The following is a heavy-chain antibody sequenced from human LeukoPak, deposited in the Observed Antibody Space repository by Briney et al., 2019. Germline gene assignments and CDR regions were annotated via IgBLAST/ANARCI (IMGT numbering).Heavy chain of an antibody. CDR1: GFIFSDYY. CDR3: VRDFGGGCRDY. CDR2: ISSSGSSI. V-gene: IGHV3-11*01. Sequence: GGSLRLSCAASGFIFSDYYMSWLRQAPGKGLEWLSYISSSGSSIYYADSVKGRFTISRDNAKNSLYLQMNSLRAGDTAVYYCVRDFGGGCRDYWGQGTLVTVSS. D-gene: IGHD4-23*01. J-gene: IGHJ4*02.